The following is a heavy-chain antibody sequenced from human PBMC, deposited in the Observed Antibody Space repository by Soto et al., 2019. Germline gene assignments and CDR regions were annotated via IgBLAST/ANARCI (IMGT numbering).Heavy chain of an antibody. D-gene: IGHD1-26*01. V-gene: IGHV3-33*01. CDR1: GFTFSNYG. J-gene: IGHJ4*02. Sequence: HPGGSLRLSCTASGFTFSNYGMHWVRQAPGKGLEWVAVIWHDGRNKYFADSVKGRFTISRDNSKNTLYLQMNSLRAEDTAVYYCASLRGPFDYWGQGTLVTVSS. CDR3: ASLRGPFDY. CDR2: IWHDGRNK.